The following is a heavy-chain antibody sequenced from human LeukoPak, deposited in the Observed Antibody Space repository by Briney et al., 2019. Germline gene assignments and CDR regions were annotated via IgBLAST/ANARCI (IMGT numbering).Heavy chain of an antibody. CDR3: ARDRESSGYYVDY. J-gene: IGHJ4*02. D-gene: IGHD3-22*01. CDR2: IGGSGGST. V-gene: IGHV3-23*01. CDR1: GFTFSNYA. Sequence: GGSLRLSCAASGFTFSNYAMSWVRQPPGKGLEWVSAIGGSGGSTFYADSVTGRFTISRDNSKNTLYLQMSSLRAEDTAVYYCARDRESSGYYVDYWGQGTLVTVSS.